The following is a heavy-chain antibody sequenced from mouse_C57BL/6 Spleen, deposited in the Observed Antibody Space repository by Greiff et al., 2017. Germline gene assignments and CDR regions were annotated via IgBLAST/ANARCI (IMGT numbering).Heavy chain of an antibody. V-gene: IGHV3-6*01. CDR2: ISYDGSN. Sequence: DVQLQESGPGLVKPSQSLSLTCSVTGYSITSGYYWNWIRQFPGNKLEWMGYISYDGSNNYNPSLKNRISITRDTSKNQFFLKLNSVTTEDTATYYCATSYGSSWYFDVWGTGTTVTVSS. CDR1: GYSITSGYY. D-gene: IGHD1-1*01. J-gene: IGHJ1*03. CDR3: ATSYGSSWYFDV.